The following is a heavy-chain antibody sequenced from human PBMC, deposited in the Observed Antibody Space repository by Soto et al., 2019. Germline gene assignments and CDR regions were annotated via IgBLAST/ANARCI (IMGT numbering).Heavy chain of an antibody. CDR3: ARETATYYDSSGSFDY. Sequence: SETLSLTCTVSGGSISSGGYYWSWIRQHPGKGLEWIGYIYYSGSTYYNPSLKSRVTISVDTSKNQFSLKLSSVTAADTAVYYCARETATYYDSSGSFDYWGQGTLVTVSS. CDR2: IYYSGST. D-gene: IGHD3-22*01. V-gene: IGHV4-31*03. J-gene: IGHJ4*02. CDR1: GGSISSGGYY.